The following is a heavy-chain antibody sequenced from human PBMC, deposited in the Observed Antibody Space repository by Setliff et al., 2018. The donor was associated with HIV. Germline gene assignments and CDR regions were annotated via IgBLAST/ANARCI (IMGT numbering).Heavy chain of an antibody. Sequence: GESLTISCHLSGYSFVDFWIGWVRQMPGKGLEWVGFIYPGDSDTRYSPSFRGQVTISADKSTTTAYLDWASLKASDTAMYYCVRYIGAAAGYIDNWGQGTLVTVSS. J-gene: IGHJ4*02. D-gene: IGHD6-25*01. CDR1: GYSFVDFW. CDR3: VRYIGAAAGYIDN. V-gene: IGHV5-51*01. CDR2: IYPGDSDT.